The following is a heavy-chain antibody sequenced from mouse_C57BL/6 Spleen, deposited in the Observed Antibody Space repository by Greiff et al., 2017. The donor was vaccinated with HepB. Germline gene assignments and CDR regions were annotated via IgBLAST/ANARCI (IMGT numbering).Heavy chain of an antibody. Sequence: QVQLQQPGAELVRPGTSVKLSCKASGYTFTSYWMHWVKQRPGQGLEWIGVIDPSDSYTNYNQKFKGKATLTVDTSSSTAYMQLSSLTSEDSAVYNCARRGLGQGYYFDYWGQGTTLTVSS. CDR3: ARRGLGQGYYFDY. D-gene: IGHD4-1*01. J-gene: IGHJ2*01. CDR2: IDPSDSYT. V-gene: IGHV1-59*01. CDR1: GYTFTSYW.